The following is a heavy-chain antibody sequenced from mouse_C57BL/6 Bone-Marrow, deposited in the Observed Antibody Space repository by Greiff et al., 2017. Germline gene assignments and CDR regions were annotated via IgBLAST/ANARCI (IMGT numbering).Heavy chain of an antibody. CDR1: GYTFTSYG. CDR2: IYPRSGNT. CDR3: ARSTMVPFAY. J-gene: IGHJ3*01. D-gene: IGHD2-1*01. Sequence: QVQLQQSGAELARPGASVKLSCKASGYTFTSYGISWVKQRTGPGLELIGEIYPRSGNTYYNEKFKGNATLTADKSCNTAYMELRSLTSEDSAVYFCARSTMVPFAYWGQGTLLTVSA. V-gene: IGHV1-81*01.